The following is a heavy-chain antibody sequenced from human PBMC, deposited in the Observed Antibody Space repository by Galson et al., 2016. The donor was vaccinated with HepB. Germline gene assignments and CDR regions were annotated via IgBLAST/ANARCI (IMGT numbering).Heavy chain of an antibody. J-gene: IGHJ4*02. CDR3: ARGLMRSSGWFAGPVGAFDY. V-gene: IGHV4-34*01. CDR2: INHSGRT. D-gene: IGHD6-19*01. Sequence: SETLSLTCAVYGGSFTGPYWSWIRQPPGMGLEWIGEINHSGRTKYNPSLKSRVIISADTSKSQFSLKLTSLTAADPAVYFCARGLMRSSGWFAGPVGAFDYWGRGTPVTVSS. CDR1: GGSFTGPY.